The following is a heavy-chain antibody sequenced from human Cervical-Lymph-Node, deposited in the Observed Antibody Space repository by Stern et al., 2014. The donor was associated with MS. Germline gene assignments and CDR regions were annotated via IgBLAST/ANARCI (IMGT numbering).Heavy chain of an antibody. J-gene: IGHJ6*02. V-gene: IGHV2-26*01. CDR3: ARVIVGATSFYHYYHGMDV. Sequence: QVTLRESGPVLVKPTETLTLTCTVSGFSLSSPTMGVSWIRQPPGKALEWLAHIFSNDEKFYTPSLKSRLTISQDTSKSQVVLTLTNVDPVDTATYYCARVIVGATSFYHYYHGMDVWGQGTAVTVSS. CDR1: GFSLSSPTMG. D-gene: IGHD1-26*01. CDR2: IFSNDEK.